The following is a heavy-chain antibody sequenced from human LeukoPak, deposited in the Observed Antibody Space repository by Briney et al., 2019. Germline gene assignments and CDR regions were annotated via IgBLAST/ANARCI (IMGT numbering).Heavy chain of an antibody. CDR1: GGTFSSYA. Sequence: SVKVSCKASGGTFSSYAISWVRQAPGQGLEWMGGIIPIFGTANYAQKFQGRVTITADESTSAAYMELSSLRSEDTAVYYCARGYSSSWTLDYWGQGTLVTVSS. V-gene: IGHV1-69*01. CDR3: ARGYSSSWTLDY. D-gene: IGHD6-13*01. CDR2: IIPIFGTA. J-gene: IGHJ4*02.